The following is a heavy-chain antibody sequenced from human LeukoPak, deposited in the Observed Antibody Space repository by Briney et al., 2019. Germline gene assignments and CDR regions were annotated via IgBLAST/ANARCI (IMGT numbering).Heavy chain of an antibody. CDR2: INAYDGNT. J-gene: IGHJ3*02. CDR1: GYTFTSYG. V-gene: IGHV1-18*01. D-gene: IGHD3-10*01. Sequence: ASVKVSCKASGYTFTSYGIAWVRQVPGQGLEWMGWINAYDGNTKHAQTLQGRVTMTTDTSTSTAYMELRSLRSEDTAVYYCARDLVRGVISHALDIWGQGTMVTVSS. CDR3: ARDLVRGVISHALDI.